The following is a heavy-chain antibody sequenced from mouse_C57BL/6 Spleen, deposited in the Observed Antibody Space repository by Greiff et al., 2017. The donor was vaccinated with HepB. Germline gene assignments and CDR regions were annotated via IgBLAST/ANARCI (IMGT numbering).Heavy chain of an antibody. CDR3: ARHRDYYGSRYAMDY. CDR2: ISSGGSYT. V-gene: IGHV5-6*01. CDR1: GFTFSSYG. D-gene: IGHD1-1*01. J-gene: IGHJ4*01. Sequence: EVKVVESGGDLVKPGGSLKLSCAASGFTFSSYGMSWVRQTPDKRLEWVATISSGGSYTYYPDSVKGRFTISRDNANNTLYLQMRSLKSEDTAMYYCARHRDYYGSRYAMDYWGQGTSVTVSS.